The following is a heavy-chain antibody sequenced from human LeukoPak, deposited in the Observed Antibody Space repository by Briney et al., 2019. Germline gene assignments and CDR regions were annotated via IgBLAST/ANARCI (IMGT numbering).Heavy chain of an antibody. CDR3: ARDGPLSYDILTGPSDY. V-gene: IGHV1-18*01. D-gene: IGHD3-9*01. J-gene: IGHJ4*02. CDR2: ISAYNGNT. CDR1: GYTFTSYG. Sequence: ASVKVSCKASGYTFTSYGISWVRQAPGQGLEWMGWISAYNGNTNYAQKLQGRVTMTTDTSTSTAYMELRSLRSDDTAVYYCARDGPLSYDILTGPSDYWGQGTLVTVSS.